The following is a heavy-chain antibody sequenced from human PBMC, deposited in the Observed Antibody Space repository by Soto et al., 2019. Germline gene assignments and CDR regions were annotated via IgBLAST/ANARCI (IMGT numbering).Heavy chain of an antibody. J-gene: IGHJ4*02. CDR3: AKDRRAGGNSAFYFDF. V-gene: IGHV3-23*01. CDR1: GFKFSNYA. D-gene: IGHD3-16*01. Sequence: GGSLRLSCAASGFKFSNYAMSWVRQAPGKGLEWVSLISATGGGTYYADSVKGRFTIPRDNSHNTLYLQVHSLTAEDTAVYYCAKDRRAGGNSAFYFDFWGQGAQVTVSS. CDR2: ISATGGGT.